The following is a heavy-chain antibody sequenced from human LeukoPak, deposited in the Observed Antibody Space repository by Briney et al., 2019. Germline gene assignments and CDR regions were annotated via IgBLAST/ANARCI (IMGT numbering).Heavy chain of an antibody. Sequence: KPSETLSLTCTVSGGSISSYYWSWIRQPPGKGLEWIGYIYYSGSTNYNPSLKSRVTISVDTSKNQFSLKLSSGTAADTAVYYCARDRGAFDIWGQGTMVTVSS. CDR3: ARDRGAFDI. CDR2: IYYSGST. J-gene: IGHJ3*02. CDR1: GGSISSYY. V-gene: IGHV4-59*01.